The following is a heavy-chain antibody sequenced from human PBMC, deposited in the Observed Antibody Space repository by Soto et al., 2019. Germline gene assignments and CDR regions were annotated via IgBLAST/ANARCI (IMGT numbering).Heavy chain of an antibody. J-gene: IGHJ6*02. D-gene: IGHD6-13*01. CDR2: IYPGDSDT. Sequence: EASVEVSCKASGYSFTSYWSGWVRQMTGKGLEWMGIIYPGDSDTRYSPSFQGQVTISADKSISTAYLQWSSLKASDTAMYYCARLSYSSSWYRYYYYGMDVWGQGTTVTVS. CDR3: ARLSYSSSWYRYYYYGMDV. V-gene: IGHV5-51*01. CDR1: GYSFTSYW.